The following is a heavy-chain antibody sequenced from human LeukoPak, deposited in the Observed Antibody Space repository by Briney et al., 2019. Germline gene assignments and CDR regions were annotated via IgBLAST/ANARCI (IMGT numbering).Heavy chain of an antibody. J-gene: IGHJ6*02. D-gene: IGHD3-3*01. CDR2: IIPIFGTA. CDR1: GGTFSSYA. V-gene: IGHV1-69*05. CDR3: ARDAVLRFLEWLSDPLYYYGMDV. Sequence: SVKVSCKASGGTFSSYAISWVRQAPGQGLEWMGGIIPIFGTANYAQKLQGRVTMTTDTSTSTAYMELRSLRSDDTAVYYCARDAVLRFLEWLSDPLYYYGMDVWGQGTTVTVSS.